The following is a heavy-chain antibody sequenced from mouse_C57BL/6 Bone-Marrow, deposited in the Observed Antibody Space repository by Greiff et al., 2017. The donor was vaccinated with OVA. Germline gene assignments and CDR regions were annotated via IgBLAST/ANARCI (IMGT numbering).Heavy chain of an antibody. CDR2: IHPSDRDT. D-gene: IGHD1-1*01. CDR3: AIYLLLRYWYFDV. CDR1: GYTFTSYW. V-gene: IGHV1-74*01. J-gene: IGHJ1*03. Sequence: QVQLKQPGAELVKPGASVKVSCKASGYTFTSYWMHWVKQRPGQGLEWIGRIHPSDRDTNYNQKFKGKATLTVDKSSSTAYMQLSSLTGEASAVYDCAIYLLLRYWYFDVGGKGTTVTVSA.